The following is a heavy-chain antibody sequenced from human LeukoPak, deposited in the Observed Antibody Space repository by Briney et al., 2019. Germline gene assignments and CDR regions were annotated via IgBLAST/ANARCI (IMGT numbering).Heavy chain of an antibody. CDR3: TRVLLQQGTFNWFDP. Sequence: SETLSLTCTVSGGSISSYYWSWIRQPPGKGLEWIGYIYYSGSTNYNPSLKTRVTISVDTSKNQFSLKLSSVTAADTAVYYCTRVLLQQGTFNWFDPWGQGTQVTVSS. CDR2: IYYSGST. V-gene: IGHV4-59*01. CDR1: GGSISSYY. J-gene: IGHJ5*02. D-gene: IGHD6-13*01.